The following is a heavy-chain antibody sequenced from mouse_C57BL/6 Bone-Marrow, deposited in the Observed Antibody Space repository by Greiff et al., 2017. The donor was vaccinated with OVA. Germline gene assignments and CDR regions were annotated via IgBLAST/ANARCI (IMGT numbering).Heavy chain of an antibody. CDR1: GFTFSSYT. CDR3: ARDSFISAVDALDY. Sequence: EVKLVESGGGLVKPGGSLKLSCAASGFTFSSYTMSWVRQTPEKRLEWVATISGGGGNTYYPDSVKGRFTISSDNAKNTLYLQMSSLRSEDTAVYYCARDSFISAVDALDYWGQGTSVTVSS. D-gene: IGHD1-1*01. J-gene: IGHJ4*01. V-gene: IGHV5-9*04. CDR2: ISGGGGNT.